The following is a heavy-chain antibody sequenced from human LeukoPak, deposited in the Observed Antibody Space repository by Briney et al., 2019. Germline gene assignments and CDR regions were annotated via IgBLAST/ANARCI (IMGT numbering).Heavy chain of an antibody. CDR1: GFPFSSYW. V-gene: IGHV3-74*03. CDR2: INTNSRII. J-gene: IGHJ4*02. CDR3: VRDLVLVDTPGDDFVF. D-gene: IGHD2-8*02. Sequence: GGSLRLSCAASGFPFSSYWMHWVRQAPGKGLVWVARINTNSRIITYADSVRGRFTISRDNAKNILSLQMSSLRAEDTAVYYCVRDLVLVDTPGDDFVFWGQRTLVTVSS.